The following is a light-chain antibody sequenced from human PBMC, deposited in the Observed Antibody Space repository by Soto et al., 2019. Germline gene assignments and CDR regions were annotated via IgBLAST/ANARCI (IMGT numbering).Light chain of an antibody. J-gene: IGKJ5*01. CDR2: AAS. CDR3: QQNYNTLIT. V-gene: IGKV1-39*01. Sequence: DIQMTQSPSSLSASIGDRVTIPCRASQSISRYLNWYQQEPVKAPKLLIYAASSLQRGVPSRFSGSGSGTDFTLTISSLQPEDFTTYYCQQNYNTLITFGQGTRLEIK. CDR1: QSISRY.